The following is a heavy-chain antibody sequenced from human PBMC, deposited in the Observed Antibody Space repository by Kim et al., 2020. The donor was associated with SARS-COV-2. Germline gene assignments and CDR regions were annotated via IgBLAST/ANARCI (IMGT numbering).Heavy chain of an antibody. V-gene: IGHV1-69*04. CDR3: ASSSHYYDSSGYPDI. Sequence: SVKVSCKASGGTFSSYAISWVRQAPGQGLEWMGRIIPILGIANYAQKFQGRVTITADKSTSTAYMELSSLRSEDTAVYYCASSSHYYDSSGYPDIWGQGTMVTVSS. CDR1: GGTFSSYA. J-gene: IGHJ3*02. CDR2: IIPILGIA. D-gene: IGHD3-22*01.